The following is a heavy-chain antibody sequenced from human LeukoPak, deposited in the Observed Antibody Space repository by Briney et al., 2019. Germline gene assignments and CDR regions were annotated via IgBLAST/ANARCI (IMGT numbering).Heavy chain of an antibody. CDR2: INAENGKT. CDR1: GYTFIYYG. Sequence: ASVKVSCKASGYTFIYYGISWVRQAPGQGLGWMGWINAENGKTDYVRNLQSRFSMTTDTSTSTAYMELRSLRSDDTAVYFCARVVCSGSECYSADYWGQGTLVTVSS. D-gene: IGHD2-15*01. CDR3: ARVVCSGSECYSADY. V-gene: IGHV1-18*01. J-gene: IGHJ4*02.